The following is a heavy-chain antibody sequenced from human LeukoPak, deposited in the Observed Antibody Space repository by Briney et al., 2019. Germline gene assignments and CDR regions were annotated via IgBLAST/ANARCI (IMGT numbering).Heavy chain of an antibody. J-gene: IGHJ5*02. V-gene: IGHV1-18*04. CDR2: ISGYNGNT. Sequence: ASVKVSCKASGYTFTGYYMHWVRQAPGQGLEWMGWISGYNGNTNYAQKLQGRVTMTTDTSTSTVYMELRSLRSDDTAVYYCARVDRAAAGHNWFDPWGQGTLVTVSS. CDR3: ARVDRAAAGHNWFDP. D-gene: IGHD6-13*01. CDR1: GYTFTGYY.